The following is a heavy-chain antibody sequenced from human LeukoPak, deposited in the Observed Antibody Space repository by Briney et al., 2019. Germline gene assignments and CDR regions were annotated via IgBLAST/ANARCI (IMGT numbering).Heavy chain of an antibody. CDR1: GGTFSSYA. V-gene: IGHV1-69*13. D-gene: IGHD1-26*01. Sequence: SVKVSCKASGGTFSSYAISWVRQAPGQGLEWMGGIIPIFGTANYAQRFQGRVTITADESTSTAYMELSRLRSDYTAVYYCASRIVGATTLTVYWGQGTLVTVSS. J-gene: IGHJ4*02. CDR3: ASRIVGATTLTVY. CDR2: IIPIFGTA.